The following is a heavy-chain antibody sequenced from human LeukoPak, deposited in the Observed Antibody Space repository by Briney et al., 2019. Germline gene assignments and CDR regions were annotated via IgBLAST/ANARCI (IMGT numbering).Heavy chain of an antibody. CDR2: IYYSGST. J-gene: IGHJ6*03. CDR3: ARSYCSSTSCYRHYYYYVDV. D-gene: IGHD2-2*01. V-gene: IGHV4-31*03. Sequence: SETLSPTCTVSGGSISSGGYYWSWIRQHPGKGLEWIGYIYYSGSTYYNPSLKSRVTISVDTSKNQLSLKLSSVTAADTAVYYCARSYCSSTSCYRHYYYYVDVWGKGTTVTVSS. CDR1: GGSISSGGYY.